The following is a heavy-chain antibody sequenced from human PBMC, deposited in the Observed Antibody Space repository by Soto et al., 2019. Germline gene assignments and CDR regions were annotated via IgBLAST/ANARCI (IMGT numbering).Heavy chain of an antibody. V-gene: IGHV3-9*01. CDR2: ISWNSGSI. Sequence: DVQLVESGGGRIQPGRSLRLSCAASGFTFDDYAMHWVRQVPGKGLEWVSGISWNSGSIGYVDSVKGRFIISRDNTNNFLYLQMNSLRPEDTALYYCAKDRFDYYGSGGNYGMDVWGQGTTVTVSS. D-gene: IGHD3-10*01. CDR3: AKDRFDYYGSGGNYGMDV. CDR1: GFTFDDYA. J-gene: IGHJ6*02.